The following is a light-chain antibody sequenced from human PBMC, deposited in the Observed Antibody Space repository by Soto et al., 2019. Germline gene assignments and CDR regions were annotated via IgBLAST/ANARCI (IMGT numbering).Light chain of an antibody. CDR1: QGISSY. Sequence: DIQLTQSPSFLSASVGDSVTITCRASQGISSYLAWYQQKPGKAPKLLIYAASTLQSGVPSRFSGSGSGTEFTLSISSLQPEEFATYYCQQLNSYPLTFGGGTKVEIK. CDR2: AAS. CDR3: QQLNSYPLT. V-gene: IGKV1-9*01. J-gene: IGKJ4*01.